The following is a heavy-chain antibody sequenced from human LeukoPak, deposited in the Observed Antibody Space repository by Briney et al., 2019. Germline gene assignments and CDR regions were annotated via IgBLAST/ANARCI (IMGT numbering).Heavy chain of an antibody. V-gene: IGHV1-2*02. CDR3: ARVGLSGYYDSSGSKAFFDY. CDR1: GYTFTGYY. J-gene: IGHJ4*02. CDR2: INPNSGGT. D-gene: IGHD3-22*01. Sequence: VASVKVSCKASGYTFTGYYMHWVRQAPGQGLEWMGWINPNSGGTNYAQKFQGRVTMTRDTSISTAYVELSRLRSDDTAVYYCARVGLSGYYDSSGSKAFFDYWGQGTLVTVSS.